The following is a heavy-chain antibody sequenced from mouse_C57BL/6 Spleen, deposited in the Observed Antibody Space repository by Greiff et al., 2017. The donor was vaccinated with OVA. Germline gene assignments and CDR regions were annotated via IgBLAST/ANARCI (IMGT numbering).Heavy chain of an antibody. CDR3: ARVYYGSLYYYAMDY. CDR2: ISYDGSN. D-gene: IGHD1-1*01. Sequence: VQLQQSGPGLVKPSQSLSLTCSVTGYSITSGYYWNWIRQFPGNKLEWMGYISYDGSNNYNPSLKNRISITRDTSKNQFFLKLNSVTTEDTATYYCARVYYGSLYYYAMDYWGQGTSVTVSS. V-gene: IGHV3-6*01. CDR1: GYSITSGYY. J-gene: IGHJ4*01.